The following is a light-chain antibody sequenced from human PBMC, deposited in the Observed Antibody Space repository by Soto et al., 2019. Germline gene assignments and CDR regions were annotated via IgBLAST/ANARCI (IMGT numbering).Light chain of an antibody. J-gene: IGKJ5*01. CDR2: AAS. CDR1: QGISSY. CDR3: QQLNIYPIT. Sequence: DIQLTQSPSFLSASVGDRVTITCRASQGISSYLAWYQQKPGKAPKLLIYAASTLQSGVPSRFSGSGSGTDFTLTISSLQPEDFATYYCQQLNIYPITFGQGTRLEIK. V-gene: IGKV1-9*01.